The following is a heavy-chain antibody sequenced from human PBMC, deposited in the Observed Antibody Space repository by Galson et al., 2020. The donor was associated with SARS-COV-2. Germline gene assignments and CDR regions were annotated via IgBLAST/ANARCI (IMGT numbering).Heavy chain of an antibody. J-gene: IGHJ4*02. CDR2: VYYSGST. CDR1: GDSINSGAYY. D-gene: IGHD3-3*01. V-gene: IGHV4-31*03. CDR3: AREEAGRRGYYLWLSGYFDY. Sequence: ASETLSLTCTVSGDSINSGAYYWSWIRQHPGKGLEWIGYVYYSGSTYYNPSLKSRLTISLDTSKNQFSLKLTSVTPADTGVYYCAREEAGRRGYYLWLSGYFDYWGQGILVTVPS.